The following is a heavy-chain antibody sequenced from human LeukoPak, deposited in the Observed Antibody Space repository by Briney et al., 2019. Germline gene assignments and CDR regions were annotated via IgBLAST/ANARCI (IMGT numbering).Heavy chain of an antibody. CDR1: GGSVSSGSYY. CDR3: GRESRYSSGYYSFDY. Sequence: PSETLSLTCTVSGGSVSSGSYYWNWIRQPPGKGLEWTGNIYYSGSANYNPSLKSRVTISVDTSKNQFSLKLSSVTAADTAVYYCGRESRYSSGYYSFDYWGQGTLVTVSS. D-gene: IGHD6-19*01. V-gene: IGHV4-61*01. CDR2: IYYSGSA. J-gene: IGHJ4*02.